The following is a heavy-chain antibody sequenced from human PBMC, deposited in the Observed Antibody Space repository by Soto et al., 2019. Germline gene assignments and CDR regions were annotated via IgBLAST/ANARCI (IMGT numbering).Heavy chain of an antibody. D-gene: IGHD7-27*01. CDR3: ARRVTGDAHFDL. J-gene: IGHJ2*01. Sequence: QVQLQESGPGLVKPSETLSLTCTVSGGSISSHYWIWIRQPPGKGLEWIGYIYYSGSTNYNPSLKRRVTISVDTSKNQFSLKLSSVIAADTAVYYCARRVTGDAHFDLWGRGTVVTVSS. V-gene: IGHV4-59*08. CDR1: GGSISSHY. CDR2: IYYSGST.